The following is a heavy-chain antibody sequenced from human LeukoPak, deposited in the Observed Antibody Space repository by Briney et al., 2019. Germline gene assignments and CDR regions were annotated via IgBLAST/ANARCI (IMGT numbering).Heavy chain of an antibody. J-gene: IGHJ4*02. CDR3: ARAIRYCSGGSCYPYYFDY. D-gene: IGHD2-15*01. CDR1: GGTFSSYA. V-gene: IGHV1-69*05. CDR2: IIAIFGTA. Sequence: ASVKVSCVASGGTFSSYAISSVPQTPGQGLEWMGQIIAIFGTANNAQKGESRVTITTDESTCTVYMEQSRLRSEDTAVYYCARAIRYCSGGSCYPYYFDYWCQGTLVIVSS.